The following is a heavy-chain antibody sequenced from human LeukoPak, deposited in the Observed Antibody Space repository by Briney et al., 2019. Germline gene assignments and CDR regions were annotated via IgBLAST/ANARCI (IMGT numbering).Heavy chain of an antibody. D-gene: IGHD4-17*01. CDR2: ISETHGKT. CDR1: GYIFSYYG. V-gene: IGHV1-18*01. J-gene: IGHJ2*01. Sequence: ASVKVSCKASGYIFSYYGISRVRQAPGQGLEWMGWISETHGKTNYAQKFQGRVTMTTDTSTSTAYMELRNLRSDDTAVYYCVLDYGDSSSGSFDVWGRGTLVTVS. CDR3: VLDYGDSSSGSFDV.